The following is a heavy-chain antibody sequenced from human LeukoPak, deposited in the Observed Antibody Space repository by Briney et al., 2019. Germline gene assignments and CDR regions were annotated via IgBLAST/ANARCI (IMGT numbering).Heavy chain of an antibody. J-gene: IGHJ4*02. CDR2: INPSGGST. Sequence: ASAKVSCKASGYTFTSYYMHWVRQAPGQGLEWMGIINPSGGSTSYAQKFQGRVTMTRDTSTSTVYMELSSLRSEDTAVYYCAREAHAGDYGVGTSDYWGQGTLVTVSS. V-gene: IGHV1-46*01. D-gene: IGHD4-17*01. CDR3: AREAHAGDYGVGTSDY. CDR1: GYTFTSYY.